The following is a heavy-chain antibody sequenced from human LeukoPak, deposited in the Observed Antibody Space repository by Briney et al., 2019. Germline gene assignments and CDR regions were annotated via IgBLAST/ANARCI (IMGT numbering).Heavy chain of an antibody. D-gene: IGHD1-14*01. V-gene: IGHV3-23*01. CDR3: ATSTTSFDY. CDR1: GYTFCTYG. J-gene: IGHJ4*02. Sequence: GGSLRLSCAAPGYTFCTYGMTRARQSPRKGVEWVYSISGSGGSTYYADSVKGRFTISRDNFKNTLYLQMNRLRAEDTAIYYCATSTTSFDYWGQGTLVTVFS. CDR2: ISGSGGST.